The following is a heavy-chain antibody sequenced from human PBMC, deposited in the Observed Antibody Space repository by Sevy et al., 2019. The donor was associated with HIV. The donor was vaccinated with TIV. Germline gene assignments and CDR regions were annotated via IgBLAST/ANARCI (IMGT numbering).Heavy chain of an antibody. CDR2: INPNGGGT. CDR3: ARDHMYNYDTTAYYAGTDY. J-gene: IGHJ4*02. CDR1: GYTFIGYY. V-gene: IGHV1-2*02. Sequence: ASVKVSCKTSGYTFIGYYMHWVRQAPGQGLEWMGWINPNGGGTNYAQKFQGRVTMTSDTSIGTAYMELSGLRSDDTAIYYCARDHMYNYDTTAYYAGTDYWGQGTLVTVSS. D-gene: IGHD3-22*01.